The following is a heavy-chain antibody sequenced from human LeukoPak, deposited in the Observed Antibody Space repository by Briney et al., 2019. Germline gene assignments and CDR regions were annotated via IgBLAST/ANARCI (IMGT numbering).Heavy chain of an antibody. V-gene: IGHV1-46*01. CDR1: GYTFTSYS. CDR2: INPSGGST. D-gene: IGHD2-21*02. CDR3: ARELISGDWTWDI. J-gene: IGHJ3*02. Sequence: ASVKVSCKASGYTFTSYSINWVRQAPGQGLEWMGIINPSGGSTTYAQKFQGRVTMTRDTSTGTVYMELSSVRSEDTAVYYCARELISGDWTWDIWGQGTMVTVSS.